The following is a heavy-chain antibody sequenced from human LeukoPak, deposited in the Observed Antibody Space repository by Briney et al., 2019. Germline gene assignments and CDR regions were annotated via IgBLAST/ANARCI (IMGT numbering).Heavy chain of an antibody. CDR3: ARQPNYYNIVSGYPSHWYFDL. CDR1: GYSFSSYW. J-gene: IGHJ2*01. V-gene: IGHV5-51*01. D-gene: IGHD3-9*01. CDR2: IYPGDSDT. Sequence: GESLKISCKGSGYSFSSYWVGWVRQMPGEGLEWMGIIYPGDSDTRYSPSFQGQVTVSADKSISTAYLQWSSLKASDTAIYYCARQPNYYNIVSGYPSHWYFDLWGRGTLVTVSS.